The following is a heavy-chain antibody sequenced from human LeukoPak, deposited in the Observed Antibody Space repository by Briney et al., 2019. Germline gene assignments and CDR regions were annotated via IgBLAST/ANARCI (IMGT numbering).Heavy chain of an antibody. CDR1: GYTLTQLS. CDR2: FDPEDGET. J-gene: IGHJ4*02. CDR3: ATDRGGSGSPDY. Sequence: ASVKVSCKVSGYTLTQLSMHWVRQAPGKGLERMGGFDPEDGETIYAQKFQGRVTMTEDTSTDTAYMELSSLRSEDTAVYYCATDRGGSGSPDYWGQGTLVTVSS. V-gene: IGHV1-24*01. D-gene: IGHD3-10*01.